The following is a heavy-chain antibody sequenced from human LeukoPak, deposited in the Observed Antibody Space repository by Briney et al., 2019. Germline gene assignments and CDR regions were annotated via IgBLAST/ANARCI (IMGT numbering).Heavy chain of an antibody. D-gene: IGHD4-23*01. CDR1: GYTFTGYY. CDR2: TNPNSGGT. V-gene: IGHV1-2*02. J-gene: IGHJ5*02. Sequence: ASVTVSCTASGYTFTGYYMHWMRQAPGQRQERTGWTNPNSGGTNHEQEFHGKVTMTRDTSISTAYMELSRLRSDNTAVYYCARDFNDYGGNSTWGQGTLVTVSS. CDR3: ARDFNDYGGNST.